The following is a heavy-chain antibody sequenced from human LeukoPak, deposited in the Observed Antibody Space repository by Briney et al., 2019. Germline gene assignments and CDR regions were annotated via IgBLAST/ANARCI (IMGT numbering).Heavy chain of an antibody. D-gene: IGHD3-10*01. CDR3: ARYYYGSGSYSPIGY. V-gene: IGHV1-18*01. CDR1: GYTFTGYG. Sequence: GASVKVSCKASGYTFTGYGISWVRQAPGQGLEWMGWISAYNGNTNYAQKLQGRVTMTTDTSTSTAYMELRSLRSDDTAVYYCARYYYGSGSYSPIGYWGQGTLVTVSS. CDR2: ISAYNGNT. J-gene: IGHJ4*02.